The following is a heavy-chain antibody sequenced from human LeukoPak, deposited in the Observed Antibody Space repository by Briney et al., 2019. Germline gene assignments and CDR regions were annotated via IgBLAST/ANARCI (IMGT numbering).Heavy chain of an antibody. CDR2: IDHSGST. D-gene: IGHD3-16*01. CDR3: ARGYGLLGY. J-gene: IGHJ4*02. Sequence: SETLSLTCTVSGYSISSGYYWGWIRQPPGKGLEWTGSIDHSGSTNYNPSLKSRVTISVDTSKNQFSLKLSSVTAADTAVYYCARGYGLLGYWGQGTLVTVSS. CDR1: GYSISSGYY. V-gene: IGHV4-38-2*02.